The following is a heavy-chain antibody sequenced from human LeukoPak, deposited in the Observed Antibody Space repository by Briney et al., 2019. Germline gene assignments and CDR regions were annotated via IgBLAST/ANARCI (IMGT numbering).Heavy chain of an antibody. CDR1: GFTFSSYG. V-gene: IGHV3-30*18. D-gene: IGHD1-26*01. CDR2: ISYDGSNK. CDR3: ANGVGALDY. J-gene: IGHJ4*02. Sequence: GGSLRLSCAASGFTFSSYGMHWVRKAPGKGLEWVAVISYDGSNKYYADSVKGRFTISRDNSKNTLYLQMNSLRAEDTAVYYCANGVGALDYWGQGTLVTVSS.